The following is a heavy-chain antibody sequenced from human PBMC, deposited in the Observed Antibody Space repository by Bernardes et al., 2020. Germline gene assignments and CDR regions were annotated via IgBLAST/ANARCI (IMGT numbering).Heavy chain of an antibody. J-gene: IGHJ2*01. CDR1: GDSVSSGNYY. V-gene: IGHV4-61*01. CDR2: FFYGDNN. CDR3: ARGSSYSRGGYSTYFDF. Sequence: SETLSLTCTVSGDSVSSGNYYWSWIRQPPGKGLEWIGYFFYGDNNNYSPSLKSRVTMSLDTSKNQFSLKLKSVTAADTAVYYCARGSSYSRGGYSTYFDFWGRGTLVTVSS. D-gene: IGHD3-10*01.